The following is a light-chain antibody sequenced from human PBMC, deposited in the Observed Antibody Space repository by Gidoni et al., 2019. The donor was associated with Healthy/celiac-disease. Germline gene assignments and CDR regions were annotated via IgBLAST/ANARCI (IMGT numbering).Light chain of an antibody. CDR1: QSVSSY. J-gene: IGKJ1*01. CDR2: DAS. Sequence: EIVLTRAPATLSLSPGERATLSCRASQSVSSYLAWYQQKPGQAPRLLIYDASNRATGIPARFSGSGSGTDFTLTISSLEPEDFAVYYCQQRSNWPPSVTFGQGTKVEIK. CDR3: QQRSNWPPSVT. V-gene: IGKV3-11*01.